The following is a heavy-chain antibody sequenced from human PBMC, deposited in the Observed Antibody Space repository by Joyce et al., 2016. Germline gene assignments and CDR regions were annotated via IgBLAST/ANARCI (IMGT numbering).Heavy chain of an antibody. J-gene: IGHJ4*02. Sequence: QVQLVQSGADVKKPGTSVKVSCKASGYTFVSYGISWVRQAPGQGLEWMGWISTDKGNTKYGQKFQGRVTMTTDTSTTTAYMELRSLRSDDTAVYYCARDYYGDFDSWGQGTLVTVSS. D-gene: IGHD3-10*01. V-gene: IGHV1-18*01. CDR2: ISTDKGNT. CDR3: ARDYYGDFDS. CDR1: GYTFVSYG.